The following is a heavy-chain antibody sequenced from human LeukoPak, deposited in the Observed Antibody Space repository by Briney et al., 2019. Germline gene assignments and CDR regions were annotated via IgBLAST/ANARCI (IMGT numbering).Heavy chain of an antibody. CDR2: IKSKTDGGTT. CDR3: TTDPSIVVVPAADNWFDP. J-gene: IGHJ5*02. Sequence: NPGGSLRLSCAASGFTFNNYAMTWVRQAPGKGLEWVGRIKSKTDGGTTDYAAPVKGRFTISRDDSKNTLYLQMNSLKTEDTAVYYCTTDPSIVVVPAADNWFDPWGQGTLVTVSS. D-gene: IGHD2-2*01. V-gene: IGHV3-15*01. CDR1: GFTFNNYA.